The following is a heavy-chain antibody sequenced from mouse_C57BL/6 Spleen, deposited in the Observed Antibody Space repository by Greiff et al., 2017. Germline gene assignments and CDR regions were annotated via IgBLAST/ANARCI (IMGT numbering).Heavy chain of an antibody. CDR3: ARQGGYYYGSSQYYFDY. J-gene: IGHJ2*01. D-gene: IGHD1-1*01. CDR2: IYPSDSET. Sequence: QVQLQQPGAELVRPGSSVKLSCKASGYTFTSYWMDWVKQRPGQGLEWIGNIYPSDSETHYNQKFKDKAKLTVDKSSSTAYMQLSSLTSEDSAVYYCARQGGYYYGSSQYYFDYWGQGTTLTVSS. V-gene: IGHV1-61*01. CDR1: GYTFTSYW.